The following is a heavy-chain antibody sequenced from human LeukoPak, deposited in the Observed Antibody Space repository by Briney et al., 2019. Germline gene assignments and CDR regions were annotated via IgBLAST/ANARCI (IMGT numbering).Heavy chain of an antibody. CDR3: ARGPAAMKDWFDP. Sequence: ASVKVSCKASGYTFTTYDINWVRQATGQGLEWMGWMNPNSGNTGYAQKFQGRVTMTRNTSISTAYMELSSLRSEDTAVYYCARGPAAMKDWFDPWGQGTLVTVSS. D-gene: IGHD2-2*01. V-gene: IGHV1-8*01. CDR2: MNPNSGNT. CDR1: GYTFTTYD. J-gene: IGHJ5*02.